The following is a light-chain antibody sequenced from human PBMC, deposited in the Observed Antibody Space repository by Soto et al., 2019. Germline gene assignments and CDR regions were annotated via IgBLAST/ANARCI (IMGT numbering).Light chain of an antibody. CDR3: AAWDDILNGVL. V-gene: IGLV1-44*01. CDR2: SYN. Sequence: QSVLTQPPSASGTPGQRVIISCSGSSSNIGSNTVNWYQQIPGTAPKLLIYSYNQRPSGVPDRFSGSKSDTSASLAISGLQSEDEAEYYCAAWDDILNGVLFGGGPQLTVL. CDR1: SSNIGSNT. J-gene: IGLJ2*01.